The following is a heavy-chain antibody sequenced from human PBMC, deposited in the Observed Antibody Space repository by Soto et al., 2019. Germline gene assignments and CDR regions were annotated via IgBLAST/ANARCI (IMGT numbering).Heavy chain of an antibody. CDR3: AKRVGATAKGGYYFDN. Sequence: SETLSLTCAVYGGSFSGYYGSWIRQPPGKGLEWIGEINDGGSTNYNPSLKSRVTLSVDTSKNQFSLKLSSVTAADTAVYYCAKRVGATAKGGYYFDNWGQGTLVTVSS. CDR1: GGSFSGYY. D-gene: IGHD1-26*01. CDR2: INDGGST. V-gene: IGHV4-34*01. J-gene: IGHJ4*02.